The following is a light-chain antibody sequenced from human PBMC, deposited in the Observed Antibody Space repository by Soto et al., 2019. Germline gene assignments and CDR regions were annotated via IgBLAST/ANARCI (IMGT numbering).Light chain of an antibody. CDR3: QQYNYWPPV. CDR2: GAS. J-gene: IGKJ3*01. CDR1: QSVSSN. V-gene: IGKV3-15*01. Sequence: EIVMTQSPATLSVSPGERATLSCRASQSVSSNLAWYQQKPGQAPRLLIYGASTRATGIPARFSGSGSGTEFTLTISSLQSEDFAVYYCQQYNYWPPVFGHGTKVDIK.